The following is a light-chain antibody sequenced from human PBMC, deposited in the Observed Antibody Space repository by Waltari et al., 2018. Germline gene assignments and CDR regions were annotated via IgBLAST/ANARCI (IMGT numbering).Light chain of an antibody. J-gene: IGKJ1*01. CDR1: QSVSRA. CDR3: QHYVNLPVT. CDR2: AAA. V-gene: IGKV3-20*01. Sequence: EIVLTQSPGTMSLSLGERATHSCRASQSVSRALAWYQQKPGQAPRLLIYAAATRATGVPDMFSGSGSGTDFSLTISRLDPEDFAVYYCQHYVNLPVTFGQGTKVEI.